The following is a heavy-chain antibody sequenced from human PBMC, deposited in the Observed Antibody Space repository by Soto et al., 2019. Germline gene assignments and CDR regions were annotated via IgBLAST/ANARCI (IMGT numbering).Heavy chain of an antibody. CDR1: GGSISSDY. J-gene: IGHJ4*02. D-gene: IGHD4-17*01. Sequence: PSETLSLTCTVSGGSISSDYWSWIRQPPGKGLEWIGYIYYGGSTHSNPSLKSRVIISLDTSKNQFSLKLSSVTAADTAVYYCARRNGDYGRLDYWGLGTLVTVSS. CDR3: ARRNGDYGRLDY. V-gene: IGHV4-59*08. CDR2: IYYGGST.